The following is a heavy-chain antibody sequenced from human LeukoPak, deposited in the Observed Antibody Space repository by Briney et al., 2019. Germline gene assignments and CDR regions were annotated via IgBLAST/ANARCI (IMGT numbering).Heavy chain of an antibody. V-gene: IGHV3-74*01. CDR2: IDTDGRST. CDR1: GFSFSAYW. J-gene: IGHJ4*02. D-gene: IGHD5/OR15-5a*01. CDR3: ARGASTWLGY. Sequence: GALRLSCAASGFSFSAYWMHWVRQVPGKGLVWVSRIDTDGRSTNYADSVKGRFTVSRDTATNTLFLQMNSLRAEHTAVYYCARGASTWLGYWGQGILVTVSS.